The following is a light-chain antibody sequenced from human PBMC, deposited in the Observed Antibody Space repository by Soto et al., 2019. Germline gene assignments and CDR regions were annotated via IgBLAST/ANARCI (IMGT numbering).Light chain of an antibody. CDR1: QSISSH. V-gene: IGKV1-39*01. CDR2: AAS. J-gene: IGKJ4*01. Sequence: DIQMTQSPSSLSASVGDRVTITCRASQSISSHLNWYQQKPGKAPKLLICAASTLLSGVPSSFSGSGSGTDFTLTISSLQPEDFATYSCQHSHSAPLTFGGGTKVEIK. CDR3: QHSHSAPLT.